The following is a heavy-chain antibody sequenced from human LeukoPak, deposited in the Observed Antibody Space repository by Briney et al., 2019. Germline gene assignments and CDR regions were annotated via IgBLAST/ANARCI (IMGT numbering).Heavy chain of an antibody. CDR2: FDPEDEET. V-gene: IGHV1-24*01. J-gene: IGHJ4*02. Sequence: ASVKVSCKVSGYTLTELSMHWVRQAPGKGLEWMGGFDPEDEETIYAQKFQGRVTMTEDTSTDTAYMELSSLRSEDTAVYYCATGTSAAAGFDYWGQGILVTVSS. CDR1: GYTLTELS. CDR3: ATGTSAAAGFDY. D-gene: IGHD6-13*01.